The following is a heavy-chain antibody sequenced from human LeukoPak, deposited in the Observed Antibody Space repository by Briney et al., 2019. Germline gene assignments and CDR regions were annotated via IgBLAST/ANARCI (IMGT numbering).Heavy chain of an antibody. Sequence: PSETLSLTCTVSGGSISSYYWSWIRQPPGKGLEWIGYIYYSGSTNYNPSLKSRVTISVDTSKNQFSLKLSSVTAADTAVYYCARGGAYYDILSGYWGQGTLVTVSS. CDR3: ARGGAYYDILSGY. V-gene: IGHV4-59*01. CDR1: GGSISSYY. CDR2: IYYSGST. D-gene: IGHD3-9*01. J-gene: IGHJ4*02.